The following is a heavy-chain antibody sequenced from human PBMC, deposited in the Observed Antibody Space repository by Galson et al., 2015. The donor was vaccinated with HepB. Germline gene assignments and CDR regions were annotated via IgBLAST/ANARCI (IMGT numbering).Heavy chain of an antibody. CDR1: GDSISTINW. J-gene: IGHJ4*02. CDR3: AGPWGALAGTVY. Sequence: SETLSLTCAVSGDSISTINWWTWVRQPPGKGLEWIGEIYHSGSTNYNPSLKSRATISVDKSKNQFSLKLSSVTAADTAVYYCAGPWGALAGTVYWGQGTLVTVSS. CDR2: IYHSGST. V-gene: IGHV4-4*02. D-gene: IGHD6-19*01.